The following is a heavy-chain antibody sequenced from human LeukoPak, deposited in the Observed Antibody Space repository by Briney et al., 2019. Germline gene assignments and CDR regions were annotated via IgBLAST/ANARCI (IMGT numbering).Heavy chain of an antibody. D-gene: IGHD2-2*01. CDR1: GFTFSSYS. CDR2: ISGSGGST. V-gene: IGHV3-23*01. Sequence: GGSLRLSCAASGFTFSSYSMNWVRQAPGKGLDWVSAISGSGGSTYNVDSVKGRFTISRDNSKNTLYLQMNSLRAEDTAVYYCAKDLSCTSIGCHGGFDYWGQGTLVTVSS. CDR3: AKDLSCTSIGCHGGFDY. J-gene: IGHJ4*02.